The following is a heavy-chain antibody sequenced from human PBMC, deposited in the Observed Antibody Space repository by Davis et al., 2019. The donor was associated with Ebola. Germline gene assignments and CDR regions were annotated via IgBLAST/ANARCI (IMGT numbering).Heavy chain of an antibody. Sequence: SETLSLTCTVSGGSVNSGSYYWTWIRKPPGKGLEWIGNVYYSGTTTYNPSLKSPVTISVDTSENQFSLNLISVTAADTAVYYCARDYWATEGAFDVWGQGTLVTVSS. CDR3: ARDYWATEGAFDV. CDR1: GGSVNSGSYY. J-gene: IGHJ3*01. D-gene: IGHD2-8*02. V-gene: IGHV4-61*01. CDR2: VYYSGTT.